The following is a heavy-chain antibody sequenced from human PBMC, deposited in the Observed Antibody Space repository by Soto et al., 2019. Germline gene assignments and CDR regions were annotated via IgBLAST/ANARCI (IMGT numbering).Heavy chain of an antibody. V-gene: IGHV1-69*13. Sequence: ASVKVSCKASGGTFSSYAISWVRQAPGQGLEWMGGIIPIFGTANYAQKFQGRVTITADESTSTAYMELSSLRSEDTAVYYCASHTAMVQGLDYWGQGTLVTVSS. CDR1: GGTFSSYA. D-gene: IGHD5-18*01. J-gene: IGHJ4*02. CDR2: IIPIFGTA. CDR3: ASHTAMVQGLDY.